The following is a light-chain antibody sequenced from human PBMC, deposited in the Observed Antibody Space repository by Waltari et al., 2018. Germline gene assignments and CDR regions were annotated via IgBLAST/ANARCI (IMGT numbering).Light chain of an antibody. J-gene: IGLJ1*01. V-gene: IGLV2-14*01. CDR2: DVN. CDR3: CSYTRSSTYV. Sequence: QSALPQPPSVSGSPGQSITISCTGTSSYIVTYHYLSWYQQYPGKAPKLMIYDVNKRPSGVSDHFSGSKSGNTASLTISGLQAEDEADYYCCSYTRSSTYVFGTGTQVTVL. CDR1: SSYIVTYHY.